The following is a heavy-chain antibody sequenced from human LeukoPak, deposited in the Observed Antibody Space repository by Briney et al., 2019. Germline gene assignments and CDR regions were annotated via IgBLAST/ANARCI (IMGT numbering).Heavy chain of an antibody. D-gene: IGHD5-18*01. J-gene: IGHJ4*02. CDR2: INHSGST. V-gene: IGHV4-34*01. Sequence: SETLSLTCAVYGGSFSGYYWSWIRQPPGKGLEWIGEINHSGSTNYNPFLKSRVTISVDTSKNQFSLKLSSVTAADTAVYYCARGRGYSYGPFDYWGQGTLVTVSS. CDR3: ARGRGYSYGPFDY. CDR1: GGSFSGYY.